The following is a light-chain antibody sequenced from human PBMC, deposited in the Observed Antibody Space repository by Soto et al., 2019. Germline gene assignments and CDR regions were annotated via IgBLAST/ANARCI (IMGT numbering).Light chain of an antibody. CDR3: CSYAGSSTLV. J-gene: IGLJ1*01. Sequence: LTQPASLSGSPGQSITISCTGTSSDVGSYNLVSWYQQHPGKAPKLMIYEVSKRPSGVSNRFSGSKSGNTASLTISGLQAEDEADYYCCSYAGSSTLVFGTGTKVTVL. V-gene: IGLV2-23*02. CDR1: SSDVGSYNL. CDR2: EVS.